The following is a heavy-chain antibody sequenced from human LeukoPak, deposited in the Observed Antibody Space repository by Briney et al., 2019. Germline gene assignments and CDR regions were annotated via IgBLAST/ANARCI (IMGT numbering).Heavy chain of an antibody. CDR3: GRVKAAAVDY. CDR1: GFTFDNYA. Sequence: GGSLRLSCAASGFTFDNYAMQWVRQAPGKGLEWVSLISWDGGSTYYADSVKGRFTISRDNSKNSLYLQMNSLRAEDTALYYCGRVKAAAVDYWGRGTLVTVSS. V-gene: IGHV3-43D*03. D-gene: IGHD6-13*01. CDR2: ISWDGGST. J-gene: IGHJ4*02.